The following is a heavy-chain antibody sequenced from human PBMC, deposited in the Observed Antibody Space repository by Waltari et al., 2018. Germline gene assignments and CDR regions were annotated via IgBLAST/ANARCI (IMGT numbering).Heavy chain of an antibody. CDR1: GGSFSGYY. D-gene: IGHD3-3*01. Sequence: QVQLQQWGAGLLKPSETLSLTCAVYGGSFSGYYWSWIRQPPGKGLEWIGEINHSGSTNYNPSLKSRVTISVDTSKNQFSLKLSSVTAADTAVYYCARDFFPSLEWLIYYYYYYGMDVWGQGTTVTVSS. CDR3: ARDFFPSLEWLIYYYYYYGMDV. CDR2: INHSGST. J-gene: IGHJ6*02. V-gene: IGHV4-34*01.